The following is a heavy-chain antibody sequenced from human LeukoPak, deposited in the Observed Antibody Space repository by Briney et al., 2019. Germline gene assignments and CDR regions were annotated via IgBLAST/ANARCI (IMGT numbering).Heavy chain of an antibody. Sequence: GGSLRLSCAASGFTFSSHGMHWVRQAPGKGLEWVAVISYDGSNKYYADSVKGRFTISRDNSKNTLYLQMNSLRAEDTAVYYCAKETTVTTYLDYWGQGTLVTVSS. CDR2: ISYDGSNK. CDR3: AKETTVTTYLDY. CDR1: GFTFSSHG. J-gene: IGHJ4*02. D-gene: IGHD4-17*01. V-gene: IGHV3-30*18.